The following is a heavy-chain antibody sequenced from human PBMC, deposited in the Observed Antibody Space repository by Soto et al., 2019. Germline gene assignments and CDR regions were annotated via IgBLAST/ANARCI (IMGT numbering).Heavy chain of an antibody. V-gene: IGHV3-33*01. CDR3: ASQYSYVTGYYFDY. Sequence: GGSLRLSCAASGFTFSSYGMHWVRQTPGKGLEWVAVIWYDGSNKYYADSVKGRFTISRDNSKNSLYLQMNSLRAEDTAVYYCASQYSYVTGYYFDYWGQGTLVTVSS. J-gene: IGHJ4*02. CDR2: IWYDGSNK. D-gene: IGHD5-18*01. CDR1: GFTFSSYG.